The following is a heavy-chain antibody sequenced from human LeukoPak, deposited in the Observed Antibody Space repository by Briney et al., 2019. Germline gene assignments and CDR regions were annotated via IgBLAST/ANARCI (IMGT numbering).Heavy chain of an antibody. Sequence: PGRSLRLSCAASRFTVSSNYMSWVHQAPGKGLEWVSVIYSGGSTYYADSVKGRFTISRDNSKNTLYLQMNSLRAEDTAVYYCAMDWLRLRDYYYGMDVWGQGTTVTVSS. CDR3: AMDWLRLRDYYYGMDV. J-gene: IGHJ6*02. CDR2: IYSGGST. V-gene: IGHV3-66*01. D-gene: IGHD5-12*01. CDR1: RFTVSSNY.